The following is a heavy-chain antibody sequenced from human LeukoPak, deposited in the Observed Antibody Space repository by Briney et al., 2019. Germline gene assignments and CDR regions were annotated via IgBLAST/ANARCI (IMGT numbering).Heavy chain of an antibody. V-gene: IGHV1-18*04. CDR3: ARYGSGSYGFYYYGMDV. D-gene: IGHD3-10*01. CDR1: GYTFTIYG. Sequence: EASVKVSCKASGYTFTIYGISWVRQAPGQGLEWMGWISAYNGNTNYAQKLQGRVTMTTDTSTSTAYMELRSLRSDDTAVYHCARYGSGSYGFYYYGMDVWGKGTTVTVSS. J-gene: IGHJ6*04. CDR2: ISAYNGNT.